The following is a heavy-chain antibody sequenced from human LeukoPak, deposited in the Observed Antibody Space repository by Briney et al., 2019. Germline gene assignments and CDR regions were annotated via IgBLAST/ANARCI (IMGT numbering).Heavy chain of an antibody. V-gene: IGHV3-30*04. Sequence: GGSLRLSCAASGFTFSVYALHWVRQAPGKGLEWVAIISYDGSNKYYADSVKGRFTNSRDNAKNSLYLQMNSLRAEDTAVYYCARRYGWSKRYYFDYWGQGTLVTVSS. CDR2: ISYDGSNK. D-gene: IGHD2-8*02. CDR1: GFTFSVYA. CDR3: ARRYGWSKRYYFDY. J-gene: IGHJ4*02.